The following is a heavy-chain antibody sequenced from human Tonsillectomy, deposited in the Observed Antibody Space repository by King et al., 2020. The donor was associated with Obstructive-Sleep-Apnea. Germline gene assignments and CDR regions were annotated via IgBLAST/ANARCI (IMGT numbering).Heavy chain of an antibody. CDR2: IYYSGST. V-gene: IGHV4-39*01. J-gene: IGHJ4*02. Sequence: QLQESGPGLVKPSETLSLTCTVSGGSISSSSYYWGWIRQPPGKGLEWIGSIYYSGSTYYNPSLKSRVTISVDTSKNQFSLKLSSVTAADTAVYYCASPPSMITVGETGGGYWGQGTLVTISS. CDR1: GGSISSSSYY. D-gene: IGHD3-16*01. CDR3: ASPPSMITVGETGGGY.